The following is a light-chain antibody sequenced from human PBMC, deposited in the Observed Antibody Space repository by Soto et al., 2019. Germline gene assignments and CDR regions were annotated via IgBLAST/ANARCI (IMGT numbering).Light chain of an antibody. J-gene: IGLJ3*02. CDR2: SNN. CDR1: SSNIGSNT. V-gene: IGLV1-44*01. CDR3: AAWDDSLNGWV. Sequence: QTVVTQPPSASGTPGQRVTISCSGSSSNIGSNTVNWYQQLPGTAPKLLIYSNNQRPSGVPDRFSGSKSGTSASLAISGLQSEDEADYYCAAWDDSLNGWVFGGGTKLPS.